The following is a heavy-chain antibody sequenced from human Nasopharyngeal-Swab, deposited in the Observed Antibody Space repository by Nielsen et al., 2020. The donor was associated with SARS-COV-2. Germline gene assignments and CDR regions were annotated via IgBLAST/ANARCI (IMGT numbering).Heavy chain of an antibody. CDR3: ARGEDVYDFWSGYGYYGMDV. D-gene: IGHD3-3*01. J-gene: IGHJ6*02. CDR2: IFYSGGT. V-gene: IGHV4-30-4*01. Sequence: SETLSLTCTVSGGSISSGDFYWSWIRQPPGKGLEYIGYIFYSGGTNYNPSLKSRVTISVDTSKNQFSLKLSSVTAADTAVYYCARGEDVYDFWSGYGYYGMDVWGQGTTVTVSS. CDR1: GGSISSGDFY.